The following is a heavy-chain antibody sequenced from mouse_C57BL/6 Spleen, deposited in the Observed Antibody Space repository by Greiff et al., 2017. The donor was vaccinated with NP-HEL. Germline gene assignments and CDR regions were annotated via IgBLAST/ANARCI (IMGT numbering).Heavy chain of an antibody. D-gene: IGHD1-1*01. Sequence: QVQLKESGAELARPGASVKLSCKASGYTFTSYGISWVKQRTGQGLEWIGEIYPRSGNTYYNEKFKGKATLTADKSSSTAYMELRSLTSEDSAVYFCAREAYDYEGAMDYWGQGTSVTVSS. CDR3: AREAYDYEGAMDY. CDR2: IYPRSGNT. CDR1: GYTFTSYG. J-gene: IGHJ4*01. V-gene: IGHV1-81*01.